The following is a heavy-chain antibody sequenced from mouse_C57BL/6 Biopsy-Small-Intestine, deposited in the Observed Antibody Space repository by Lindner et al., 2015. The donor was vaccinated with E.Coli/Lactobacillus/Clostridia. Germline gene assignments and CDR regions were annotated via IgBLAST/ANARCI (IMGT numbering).Heavy chain of an antibody. Sequence: SVKVSCKVSGYTLTELSMHWVRQAPGKGLEWMGGFDPEDGETIYAQKFQGRVTMTEDTSTDTAYMELSSLRSEDTAVYYCATSIPLRYSRSPVDGFDIWGQGTMVTVSS. CDR1: GYTLTELS. J-gene: IGHJ3*01. V-gene: IGHV1-18*01. CDR2: FDPEDGET. D-gene: IGHD2-3*01. CDR3: ATSIPLRYSRSPVDGFDI.